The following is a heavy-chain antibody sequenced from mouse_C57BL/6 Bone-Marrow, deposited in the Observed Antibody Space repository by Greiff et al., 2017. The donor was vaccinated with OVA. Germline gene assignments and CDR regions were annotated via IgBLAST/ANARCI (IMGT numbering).Heavy chain of an antibody. CDR3: ARFPRQGVYYFVY. CDR1: GYTFTSYW. J-gene: IGHJ2*01. Sequence: QVQLQQPGAELVKPGASVKLSCKASGYTFTSYWMHWVKQRPGQGLEWIGMIHPNSGSTNYNEKFKSKATLTVDKSSSTAYMQLSSLTSEDSAVYYCARFPRQGVYYFVYWGQGTTLTVSS. V-gene: IGHV1-64*01. D-gene: IGHD3-2*01. CDR2: IHPNSGST.